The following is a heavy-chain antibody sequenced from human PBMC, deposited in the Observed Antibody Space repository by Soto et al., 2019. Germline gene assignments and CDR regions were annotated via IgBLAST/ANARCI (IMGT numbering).Heavy chain of an antibody. J-gene: IGHJ6*03. CDR2: ISAYNGNT. CDR3: AREGYYDFWSGTYYYMDV. CDR1: GYTFTSYG. V-gene: IGHV1-18*01. D-gene: IGHD3-3*01. Sequence: ASVKVSCKASGYTFTSYGISWVRQAPGQGLEWMGWISAYNGNTNYAQKLQGRVTMTTDTSTSTAYMELRSLRSDDTALYYCAREGYYDFWSGTYYYMDVWGKGTTVTISS.